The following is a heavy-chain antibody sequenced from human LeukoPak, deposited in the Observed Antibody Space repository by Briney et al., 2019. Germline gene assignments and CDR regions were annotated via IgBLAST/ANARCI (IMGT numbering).Heavy chain of an antibody. V-gene: IGHV3-48*03. CDR2: ISSSGSTI. D-gene: IGHD4-17*01. CDR1: GFTFSSYE. J-gene: IGHJ5*02. CDR3: ARVVRYGDLDWFDP. Sequence: PGGSLRLSCAASGFTFSSYEMNWVRQAPGKGLEWVSYISSSGSTIYYADSVKGRFTISRDNAKNSLYLQMNSLRAEDAAVYYCARVVRYGDLDWFDPWGQGTLVTVSS.